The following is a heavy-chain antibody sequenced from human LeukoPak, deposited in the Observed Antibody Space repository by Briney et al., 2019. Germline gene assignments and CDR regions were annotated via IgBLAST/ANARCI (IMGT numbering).Heavy chain of an antibody. Sequence: PGWSLRLSCAASGFTASSHLTSSVRQAPGHGLAYLSVIYSGDSTYHPVSVTVRFTISRDNSKNTLYLQMNSLTAEDTAVYYCARVGGSSWYDYYYYGMDVWGKGTTVTVSS. J-gene: IGHJ6*04. V-gene: IGHV3-53*01. CDR3: ARVGGSSWYDYYYYGMDV. CDR2: IYSGDST. D-gene: IGHD6-13*01. CDR1: GFTASSHL.